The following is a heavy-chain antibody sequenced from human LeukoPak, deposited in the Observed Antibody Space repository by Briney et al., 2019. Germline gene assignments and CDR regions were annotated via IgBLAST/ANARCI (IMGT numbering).Heavy chain of an antibody. Sequence: ASVKVSCKASGGTFSTYAISWVRQAPGQGLEWMGWISAYNGNTKYAQKVQGRVTVTTDTSTSTAYMELRSLRSDDTAVYYCARDSLAKATATDYWGQGTLVTVSS. CDR3: ARDSLAKATATDY. CDR2: ISAYNGNT. J-gene: IGHJ4*02. V-gene: IGHV1-18*01. D-gene: IGHD2-21*02. CDR1: GGTFSTYA.